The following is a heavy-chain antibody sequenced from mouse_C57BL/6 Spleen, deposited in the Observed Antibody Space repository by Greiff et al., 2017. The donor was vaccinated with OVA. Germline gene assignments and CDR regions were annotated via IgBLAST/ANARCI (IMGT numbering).Heavy chain of an antibody. Sequence: EVKLVESGGGLVKPGGSLKLSCAASGFTFSDYGMHWVRQAPEKGLEWVAYISSGSSTISYADTVKGRFTISRDNAKNTLFLQMTSLRSEDTAMYYCARGGSFYWYFDVWGTGTTVTVSS. V-gene: IGHV5-17*01. CDR2: ISSGSSTI. CDR3: ARGGSFYWYFDV. CDR1: GFTFSDYG. J-gene: IGHJ1*03.